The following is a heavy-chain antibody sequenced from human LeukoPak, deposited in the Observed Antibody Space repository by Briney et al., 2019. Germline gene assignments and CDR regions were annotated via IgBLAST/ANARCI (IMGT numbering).Heavy chain of an antibody. V-gene: IGHV3-33*01. D-gene: IGHD4-17*01. CDR3: AREGTDYGDYKNWFDP. CDR2: IWYDGSSK. J-gene: IGHJ5*02. CDR1: GFTFSSIA. Sequence: GGSLRLSCAASGFTFSSIAIHWVRRVPGKGLEWVAAIWYDGSSKYYVDSVKGRFTISRDNSKNTVYLQMNSLRAEDTAVYYCAREGTDYGDYKNWFDPWGQGTLVTVSS.